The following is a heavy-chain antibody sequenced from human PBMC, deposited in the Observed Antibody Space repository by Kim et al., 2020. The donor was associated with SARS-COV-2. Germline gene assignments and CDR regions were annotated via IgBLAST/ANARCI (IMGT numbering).Heavy chain of an antibody. D-gene: IGHD2-2*02. J-gene: IGHJ6*02. CDR2: IDPSDSYT. Sequence: GESLKISCKGSGYSFTSYWISWVRQMPGKGLEWMGRIDPSDSYTNYSPSFQGHVTISADKSISTAYLQWSSLKASDTAMYYCARPMDCSSTSCYTGGDGMDVWGQGTTVTVSS. CDR1: GYSFTSYW. V-gene: IGHV5-10-1*01. CDR3: ARPMDCSSTSCYTGGDGMDV.